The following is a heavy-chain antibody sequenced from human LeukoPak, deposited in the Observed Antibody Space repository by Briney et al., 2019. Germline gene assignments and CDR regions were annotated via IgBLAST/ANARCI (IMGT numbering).Heavy chain of an antibody. CDR1: GYTFTGYY. CDR2: INPNSGGT. CDR3: ARVSASYGFGPFDY. Sequence: ASVKVSCKASGYTFTGYYMHWVRQAPGQGLEWMGWINPNSGGTNYAQTFQGRVTMTRDTSISTAYMEQSRLRSDDTAVYYCARVSASYGFGPFDYWGQGTLVTVSS. V-gene: IGHV1-2*02. D-gene: IGHD5-18*01. J-gene: IGHJ4*02.